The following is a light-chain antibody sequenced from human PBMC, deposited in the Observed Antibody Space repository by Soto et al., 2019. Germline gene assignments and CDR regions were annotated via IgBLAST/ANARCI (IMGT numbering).Light chain of an antibody. Sequence: DIQMTQSPSTLSASVGDRATITCRASQSITNCLAWYQQKPGKAPKLLIFDASSLRSGVPSRFSGSGSGTEFTLTISSLQPEDFATYYCQQHNPYSPYTFGQGTKLEIK. CDR1: QSITNC. CDR2: DAS. V-gene: IGKV1-5*03. J-gene: IGKJ2*01. CDR3: QQHNPYSPYT.